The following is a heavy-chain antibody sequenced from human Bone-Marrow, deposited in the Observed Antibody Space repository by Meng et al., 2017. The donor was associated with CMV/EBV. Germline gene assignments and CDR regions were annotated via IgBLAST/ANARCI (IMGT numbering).Heavy chain of an antibody. J-gene: IGHJ3*02. Sequence: SVKVSCKASGGTFSSYAISWVRQAPGQGLEWMGGIIPIFGTANYAQKFQGRVTITTDESTSTAYMELSSLRSDDTAVYYCARDFYEYDDSGYYVDTFDIWGQGTMVTVSS. V-gene: IGHV1-69*05. D-gene: IGHD3-22*01. CDR1: GGTFSSYA. CDR2: IIPIFGTA. CDR3: ARDFYEYDDSGYYVDTFDI.